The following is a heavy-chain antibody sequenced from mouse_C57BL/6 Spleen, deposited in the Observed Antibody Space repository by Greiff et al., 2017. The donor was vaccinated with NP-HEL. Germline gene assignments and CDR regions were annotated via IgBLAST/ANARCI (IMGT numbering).Heavy chain of an antibody. CDR2: IDPSDSYT. J-gene: IGHJ2*01. D-gene: IGHD2-3*01. Sequence: QVQLQQPGAELVKPGASVKLSCKASGYTFTSYWMHWVKQRPGQGLEWIGEIDPSDSYTNYNQKFKGKSTLTVDKSSSTAYMQLSSLTSEDSAVYYCARSRGYYPYYFDYWGQGTTLTVSS. CDR1: GYTFTSYW. V-gene: IGHV1-69*01. CDR3: ARSRGYYPYYFDY.